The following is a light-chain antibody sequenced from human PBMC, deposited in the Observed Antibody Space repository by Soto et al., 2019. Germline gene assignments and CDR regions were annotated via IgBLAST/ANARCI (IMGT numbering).Light chain of an antibody. J-gene: IGKJ4*01. Sequence: EIVLTQSPGTLSLSPGERATLSCRASQTVGRNYLAWYQQKPGQAPRLLIYHASNRATGIPDRFSGSGSGTDFTLTISRLEPEDFAVYYCQQDAASPLTFGGGAKVEI. V-gene: IGKV3-20*01. CDR3: QQDAASPLT. CDR2: HAS. CDR1: QTVGRNY.